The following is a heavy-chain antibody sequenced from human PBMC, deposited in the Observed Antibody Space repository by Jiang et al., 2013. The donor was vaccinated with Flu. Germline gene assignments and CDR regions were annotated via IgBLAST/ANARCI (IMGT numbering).Heavy chain of an antibody. D-gene: IGHD3-10*01. J-gene: IGHJ6*02. CDR2: VSTSSNYI. Sequence: VQLVESGGGLVKPGGSLRLSCAASGFAFTSYGIHWVRQAPGKGLEWVSSVSTSSNYIYYADSVKGRFTISRDNANNSVHLQMTSLRAEDTAVYYCARADGSGTLSYYYSLGVWGQGTTVTVSS. CDR1: GFAFTSYG. CDR3: ARADGSGTLSYYYSLGV. V-gene: IGHV3-21*04.